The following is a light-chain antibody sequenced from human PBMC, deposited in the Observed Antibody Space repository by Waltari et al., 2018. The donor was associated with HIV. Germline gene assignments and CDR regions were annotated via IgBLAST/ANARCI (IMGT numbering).Light chain of an antibody. CDR2: YAS. J-gene: IGKJ5*01. V-gene: IGKV6D-21*02. Sequence: EIVLTQSPDFQSVTTKEKVTITCRASQSIGSSLHWYQQKPDQSPKLLIKYASQSISGVPSRFSGSGSGTDFTLTINTLEPEDAAAYYCQQSNGFPITFGQGTRLEIK. CDR1: QSIGSS. CDR3: QQSNGFPIT.